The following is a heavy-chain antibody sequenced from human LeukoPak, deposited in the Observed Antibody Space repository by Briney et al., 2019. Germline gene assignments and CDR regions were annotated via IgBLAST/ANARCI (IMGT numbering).Heavy chain of an antibody. CDR3: ARGGPSSGPYSSGWYSPLFAEPWFDP. Sequence: PSETLSLTCAVYGGSFSGYYWSWIRQPPGKGLEWIGEINHSGSTNYNPSLKSRVTISVDTSKNQFSPKLSSVTAADTAVYYCARGGPSSGPYSSGWYSPLFAEPWFDPWGQGTLVTVSS. D-gene: IGHD6-19*01. CDR1: GGSFSGYY. V-gene: IGHV4-34*01. CDR2: INHSGST. J-gene: IGHJ5*02.